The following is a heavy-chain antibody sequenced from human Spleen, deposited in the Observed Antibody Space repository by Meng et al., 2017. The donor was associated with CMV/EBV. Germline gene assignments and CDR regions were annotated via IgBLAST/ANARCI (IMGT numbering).Heavy chain of an antibody. CDR2: TSIYNGNT. V-gene: IGHV1-18*01. CDR3: ARQDLIFGVVSPGGLFDY. J-gene: IGHJ4*02. CDR1: GYSFSNYG. Sequence: ASVKVSCKASGYSFSNYGITWVRQAPGQGLEWMGWTSIYNGNTHYAQKVQGRVTMTTDTSMSTAYMEVRSLRSDDTAIYYCARQDLIFGVVSPGGLFDYWGRGTLVTVSS. D-gene: IGHD3-3*02.